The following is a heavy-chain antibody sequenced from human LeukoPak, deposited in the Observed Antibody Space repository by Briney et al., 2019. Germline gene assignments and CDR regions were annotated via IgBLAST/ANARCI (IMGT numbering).Heavy chain of an antibody. CDR2: INQDGSGS. D-gene: IGHD1-26*01. CDR3: VRAGGNLMT. V-gene: IGHV3-7*04. J-gene: IGHJ4*02. CDR1: GFPFSSHW. Sequence: GGPLRLSCATSGFPFSSHWISWVRQAPGKGPEWAANINQDGSGSNYADSVKGRFTISRDNAKDLFYLQMNSLRAEDTAVYCCVRAGGNLMTWGQGTLVTVS.